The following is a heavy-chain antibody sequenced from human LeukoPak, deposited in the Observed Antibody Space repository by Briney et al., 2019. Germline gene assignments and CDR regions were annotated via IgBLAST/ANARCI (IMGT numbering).Heavy chain of an antibody. J-gene: IGHJ4*02. V-gene: IGHV3-21*01. Sequence: GGSLRLSCAASGFTFASSTMSRVRQAPGKGLEWVSSMSPDSNYIYYADSVKGRFTISRDNAKNSLYLQMNSLRADDTAVYYCARGSYGDYGYWGQGTLVTVSS. CDR3: ARGSYGDYGY. CDR1: GFTFASST. D-gene: IGHD4-17*01. CDR2: MSPDSNYI.